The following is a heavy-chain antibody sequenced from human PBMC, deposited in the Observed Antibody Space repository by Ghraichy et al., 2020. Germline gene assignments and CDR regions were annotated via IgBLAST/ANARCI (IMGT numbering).Heavy chain of an antibody. V-gene: IGHV1-69*02. J-gene: IGHJ6*02. D-gene: IGHD6-6*01. Sequence: SVKVSCKASGGTFSSYTISWVRQAPGQGLEWMGRIIPILGIANYAQKFQGRVTITADKSTSTAYMELSSLRSEDTAVYYCARARYGAARRPHDYYYGMDVWCQGTTVTVSS. CDR1: GGTFSSYT. CDR2: IIPILGIA. CDR3: ARARYGAARRPHDYYYGMDV.